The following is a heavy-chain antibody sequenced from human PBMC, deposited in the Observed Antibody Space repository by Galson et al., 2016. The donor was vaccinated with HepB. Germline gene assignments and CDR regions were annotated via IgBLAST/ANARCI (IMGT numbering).Heavy chain of an antibody. CDR3: ARVGLYGNPPYFDH. CDR1: GYTFTTHA. CDR2: INTNTGDP. J-gene: IGHJ4*02. Sequence: SVKVSCKASGYTFTTHAMNWVRQAPGQGLEWMGWINTNTGDPTYAQAFTGRFVFSLDTSVSTAYLQINSLKAEDTAVYYCARVGLYGNPPYFDHWGQGTLVTVSS. D-gene: IGHD2-8*01. V-gene: IGHV7-4-1*02.